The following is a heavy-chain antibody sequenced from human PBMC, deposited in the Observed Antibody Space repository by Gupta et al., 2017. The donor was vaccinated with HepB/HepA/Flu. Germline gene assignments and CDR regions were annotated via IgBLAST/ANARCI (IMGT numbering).Heavy chain of an antibody. J-gene: IGHJ4*02. CDR1: GFTFSSYS. Sequence: EVQLVESGGGLVQPGGSLRLSCAASGFTFSSYSMNWVRQSPGKGLEWVSYISSSSSTIYDADSVKGRFTISRDNAKNSLYMQMNRMRDEDTAVYYGARGREPYYFDYWGQGTLVTVYS. CDR3: ARGREPYYFDY. D-gene: IGHD1-14*01. V-gene: IGHV3-48*02. CDR2: ISSSSSTI.